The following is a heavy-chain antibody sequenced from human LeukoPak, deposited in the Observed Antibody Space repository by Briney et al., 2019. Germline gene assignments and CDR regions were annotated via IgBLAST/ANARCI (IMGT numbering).Heavy chain of an antibody. CDR2: ISYDGSNK. CDR3: AGDVVENSSGWYID. V-gene: IGHV3-30*04. D-gene: IGHD6-19*01. J-gene: IGHJ4*02. CDR1: RFTSSSNA. Sequence: LTHPCASHRFTSSSNAMLWIRQAPGKVKKRVAVISYDGSNKYYADSVKGRFTISRDNSKNTLYLQMNSLRAEDTAVYYCAGDVVENSSGWYIDWGQGTLVIVSS.